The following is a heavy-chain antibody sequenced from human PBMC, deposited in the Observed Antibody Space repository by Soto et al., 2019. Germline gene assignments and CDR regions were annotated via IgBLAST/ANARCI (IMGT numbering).Heavy chain of an antibody. V-gene: IGHV1-69*13. Sequence: ASVKVSCKASGGTFSSYAISWVRQAPGQGLEWMGGIIPIFGTANYAQKFQGRVTITADESTSTAYMELSSLRSEDTAVYYCTLGKGGYCSSTSCYKGYYGMDVWGQGTTVTVSS. D-gene: IGHD2-2*02. CDR1: GGTFSSYA. CDR3: TLGKGGYCSSTSCYKGYYGMDV. J-gene: IGHJ6*02. CDR2: IIPIFGTA.